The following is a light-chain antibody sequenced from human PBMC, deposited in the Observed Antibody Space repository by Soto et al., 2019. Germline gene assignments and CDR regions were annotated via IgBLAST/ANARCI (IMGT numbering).Light chain of an antibody. CDR1: QSVSSSH. CDR2: GAS. V-gene: IGKV3-20*01. J-gene: IGKJ1*01. CDR3: QQCCISPPT. Sequence: EIVLTQSPGTLSLSPGERVTLSCRTSQSVSSSHLVWYQQKPGQPPRLLIYGASSRATDISDRFSGSGSGTDFTLTISRLEPEDFAVYYCQQCCISPPTFGQGTKVEIK.